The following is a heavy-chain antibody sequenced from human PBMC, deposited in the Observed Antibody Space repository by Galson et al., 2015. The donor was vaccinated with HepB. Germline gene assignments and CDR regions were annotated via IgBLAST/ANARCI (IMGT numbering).Heavy chain of an antibody. D-gene: IGHD3-10*01. J-gene: IGHJ3*02. V-gene: IGHV3-30*04. CDR1: GFTFSSYA. Sequence: SLRLSCAASGFTFSSYAMHWVRQAPGKGLEWVAVISYDGSNKYCADSVKGRFTISRDNSKNTLYLQMNSLRAEDTAVYYCARRFPDAFDIWGQGTMVTVSS. CDR2: ISYDGSNK. CDR3: ARRFPDAFDI.